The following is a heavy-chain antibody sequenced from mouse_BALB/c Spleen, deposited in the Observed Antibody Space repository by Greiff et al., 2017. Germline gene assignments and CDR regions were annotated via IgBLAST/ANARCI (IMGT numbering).Heavy chain of an antibody. CDR2: ISSGSSTI. J-gene: IGHJ4*01. CDR3: ARSGYDYDGGYAMDY. V-gene: IGHV5-17*02. Sequence: EVMLVESGGGLVQPGGSRKLSCAASGFTFSSFGMHWVRQAPEKGLEWVAYISSGSSTIYYADTVKGRFTISRDNPKNTLFLQMTSLRSEDTAMYYCARSGYDYDGGYAMDYWGQGTSVTVSS. D-gene: IGHD2-4*01. CDR1: GFTFSSFG.